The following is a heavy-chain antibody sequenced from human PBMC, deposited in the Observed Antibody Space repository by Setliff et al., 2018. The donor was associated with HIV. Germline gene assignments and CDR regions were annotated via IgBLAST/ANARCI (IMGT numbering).Heavy chain of an antibody. CDR1: GGSVGSGSYY. V-gene: IGHV4-61*01. D-gene: IGHD2-15*01. Sequence: SETLSLTCTVSGGSVGSGSYYWSWIRQSPGKGLEWIGYIYYSGITTYNPSLKSRVTISIDTSKNQFSLRLHSVTAADTAVYYCASSPAWRSDSGLHTFDYWGQGTLVTVSS. J-gene: IGHJ4*02. CDR2: IYYSGIT. CDR3: ASSPAWRSDSGLHTFDY.